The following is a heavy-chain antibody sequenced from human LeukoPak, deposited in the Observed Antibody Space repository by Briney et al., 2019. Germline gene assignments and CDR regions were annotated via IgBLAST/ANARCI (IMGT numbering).Heavy chain of an antibody. V-gene: IGHV1-46*01. D-gene: IGHD6-19*01. J-gene: IGHJ4*02. CDR3: ARAWVFEYSSGWSKGNYFDY. CDR2: INPSGGST. CDR1: GYTFTSYY. Sequence: ASVKVSCKASGYTFTSYYMHWVRQAPGQGLEWMGIINPSGGSTSYAQNFQGRVTMTRDTSTSTVYMELSSLRSEDTAVYYCARAWVFEYSSGWSKGNYFDYWGQGTLVTVSS.